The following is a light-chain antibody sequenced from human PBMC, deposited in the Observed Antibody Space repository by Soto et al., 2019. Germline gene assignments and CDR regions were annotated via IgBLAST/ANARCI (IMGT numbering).Light chain of an antibody. V-gene: IGKV1-5*03. J-gene: IGKJ5*01. CDR3: QQYNSYSIT. Sequence: DIQRTQSPSTLSGSVGDRVTITCRASQTISSWLAWYQQKPGKAPKLLIYKASTLKSGVPSRFSGSGSGTEFALTISSLQPDDFATYYCQQYNSYSITFGQGTRLEIK. CDR1: QTISSW. CDR2: KAS.